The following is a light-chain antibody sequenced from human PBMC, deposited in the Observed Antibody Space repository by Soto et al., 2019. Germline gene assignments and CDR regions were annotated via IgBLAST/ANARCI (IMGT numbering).Light chain of an antibody. CDR3: QQRSSWPLT. V-gene: IGKV3-11*01. CDR2: DSS. CDR1: QSISSY. J-gene: IGKJ4*01. Sequence: EIQLTQSPATLSLSPGERATLSCRASQSISSYLAWYQQKPGQAPRLLIHDSSSRATGIPARFSGSGSGTDFTLTISSLEPEDFAVYYCQQRSSWPLTVGGGTKVEIK.